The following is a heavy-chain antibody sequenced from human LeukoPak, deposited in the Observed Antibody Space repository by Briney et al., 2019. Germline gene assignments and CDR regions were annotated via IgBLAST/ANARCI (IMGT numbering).Heavy chain of an antibody. CDR3: ARGAGVVDY. D-gene: IGHD6-13*01. V-gene: IGHV4-61*02. J-gene: IGHJ4*02. CDR1: GGSISSGSYY. Sequence: SETLSLTCTVSGGSISSGSYYWSWIRQPAGKGLEWIGRIYTSGSTNYNPSLKSRVTISVDTSKNQFSLKLSSVTAADTAVHYCARGAGVVDYWGQGTLVTVSS. CDR2: IYTSGST.